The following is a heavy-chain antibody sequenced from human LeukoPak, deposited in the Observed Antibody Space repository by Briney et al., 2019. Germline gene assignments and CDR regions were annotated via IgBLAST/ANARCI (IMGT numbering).Heavy chain of an antibody. CDR2: IHHSGST. J-gene: IGHJ3*02. D-gene: IGHD2-15*01. CDR1: GVSIVSNYW. CDR3: ARDCSGDGCYSRTLAI. V-gene: IGHV4-4*02. Sequence: SETLSLTCAVSGVSIVSNYWWNWVRQSPGKGLEWIGQIHHSGSTIYNPSLKSRVTISVDKSRSQLSLRVDSVTAADSAVYYCARDCSGDGCYSRTLAIWGQGTMVIVSS.